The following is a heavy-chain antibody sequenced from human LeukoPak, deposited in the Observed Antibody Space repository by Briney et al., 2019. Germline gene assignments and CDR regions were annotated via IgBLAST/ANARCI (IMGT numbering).Heavy chain of an antibody. V-gene: IGHV3-9*01. CDR1: GFTFDDYA. Sequence: GGSLRLSCAASGFTFDDYAMRWVRHAPGKGLEWVSGISWNSGSIGYADSVKGRFAISRDNAKNSLYLQMNSLRAEDTAVYYCARRRGSYVADYWGQGTLVTVSS. CDR2: ISWNSGSI. D-gene: IGHD1-26*01. J-gene: IGHJ4*02. CDR3: ARRRGSYVADY.